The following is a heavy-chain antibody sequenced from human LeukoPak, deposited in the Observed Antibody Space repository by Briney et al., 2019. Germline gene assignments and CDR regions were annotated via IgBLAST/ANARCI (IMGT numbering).Heavy chain of an antibody. CDR2: IYYSGST. CDR3: ARNYDSSGKGLDY. Sequence: SETLSLTCTASGGSISSSSYYWGWIRQPPGKGLEWIGSIYYSGSTYYNPSLKSRVTISVDTSKNQFSLKLSSVTAADTAVYYCARNYDSSGKGLDYWGQGTLVTVSS. J-gene: IGHJ4*02. D-gene: IGHD3-22*01. CDR1: GGSISSSSYY. V-gene: IGHV4-39*01.